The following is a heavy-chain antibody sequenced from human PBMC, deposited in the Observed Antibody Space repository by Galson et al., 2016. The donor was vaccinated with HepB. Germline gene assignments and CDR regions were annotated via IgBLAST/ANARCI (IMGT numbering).Heavy chain of an antibody. CDR1: GGSISRDYY. V-gene: IGHV4-39*01. Sequence: ETLSLTCIVSGGSISRDYYWGWIRQPPGRGLEWIGSIYSNEDTYYNPSVKSRVTISVDTSKNQFSLRLNSVTAADTGVYYCATGIVVAGKYYYYYMDVWGQGTTVTVSS. CDR2: IYSNEDT. D-gene: IGHD6-19*01. J-gene: IGHJ6*03. CDR3: ATGIVVAGKYYYYYMDV.